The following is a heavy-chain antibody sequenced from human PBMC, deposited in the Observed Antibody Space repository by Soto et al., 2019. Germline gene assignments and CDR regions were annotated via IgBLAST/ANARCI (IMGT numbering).Heavy chain of an antibody. J-gene: IGHJ6*02. D-gene: IGHD6-25*01. CDR1: GGTFSSYA. CDR2: IIPIFGTA. Sequence: GASVKVSCKASGGTFSSYAISWVRQAPGQGLEWMGGIIPIFGTANYAQKFQGRVTITADESTSTAYMELSSLRSEDTAVYYCAINKRTADYYGMDVWGQGTTVTVSS. CDR3: AINKRTADYYGMDV. V-gene: IGHV1-69*13.